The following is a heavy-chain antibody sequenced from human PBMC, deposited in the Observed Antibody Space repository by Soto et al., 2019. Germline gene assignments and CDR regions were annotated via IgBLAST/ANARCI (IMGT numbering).Heavy chain of an antibody. V-gene: IGHV1-69*01. J-gene: IGHJ5*02. CDR2: IIPIFGTA. D-gene: IGHD2-15*01. Sequence: QVQLVQSGAEVKKPGSSVKVSCKASGGTFSSYAISWVRQAPGQGLERMGGIIPIFGTANYAQQFQGRVTITADESTSTAYMELSSLRSEDTAVYYCARWGRVLRYCSGGSCYTWFDPWGQGTLVTVSS. CDR3: ARWGRVLRYCSGGSCYTWFDP. CDR1: GGTFSSYA.